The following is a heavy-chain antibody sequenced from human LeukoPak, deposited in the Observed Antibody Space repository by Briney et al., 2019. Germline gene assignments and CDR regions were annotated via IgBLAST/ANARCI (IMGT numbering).Heavy chain of an antibody. CDR3: ARGPRGYSNSWYHFDP. D-gene: IGHD6-13*01. Sequence: SETLSLTCSVSGGSISDFYWNWIRQPPGKGLEWIGYIYSSGSTHYNPSLKNRVTISLDTSKNQFSLKAISVTAADTAVYYCARGPRGYSNSWYHFDPWGQGSLVTVSS. V-gene: IGHV4-59*01. J-gene: IGHJ5*02. CDR2: IYSSGST. CDR1: GGSISDFY.